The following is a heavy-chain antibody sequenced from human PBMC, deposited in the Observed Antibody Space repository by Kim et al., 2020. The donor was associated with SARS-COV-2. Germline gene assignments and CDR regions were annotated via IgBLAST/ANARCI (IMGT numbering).Heavy chain of an antibody. J-gene: IGHJ6*02. D-gene: IGHD2-15*01. CDR2: INSDGSST. CDR3: AREPLALVDYYYGMDV. V-gene: IGHV3-74*01. CDR1: GFTFSSYW. Sequence: GGSLRLSCAASGFTFSSYWMHWVRQAPGKGLVWVSRINSDGSSTSYADSVKGRFTISRDNAKNTLYLQMNSLRAEDTAVYYCAREPLALVDYYYGMDVWGQGTTVTVSS.